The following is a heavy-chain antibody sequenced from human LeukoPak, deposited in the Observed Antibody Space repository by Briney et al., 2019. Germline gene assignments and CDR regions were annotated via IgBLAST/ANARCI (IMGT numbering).Heavy chain of an antibody. CDR3: ARHRTTYYYDY. CDR1: GYSFDTYW. CDR2: IYPDDSDT. Sequence: GESLKISCKGSGYSFDTYWIAWVRQMPGKGLEWMGIIYPDDSDTRYSPSFQGQVTMSADKSISTAYLQWSSLKASDTAMYYCARHRTTYYYDYWGQGTLVTVSS. V-gene: IGHV5-51*01. J-gene: IGHJ4*02. D-gene: IGHD1-14*01.